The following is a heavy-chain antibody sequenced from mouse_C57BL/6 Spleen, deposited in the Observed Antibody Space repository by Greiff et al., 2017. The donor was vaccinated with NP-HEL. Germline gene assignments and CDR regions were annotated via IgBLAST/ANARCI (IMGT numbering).Heavy chain of an antibody. Sequence: QVQLQQPGAELVMPGASVKLSCKASGYTFTSYWMHWVKQRPGQGLEWIGEIDPSDSYTNYNQKFKGKATLTVDTSSSTAYMQLSSLTSEDSAVYYCSRRGVAYFGYFEGWGTGTTVTVSS. J-gene: IGHJ1*03. D-gene: IGHD1-1*01. V-gene: IGHV1-69*01. CDR3: SRRGVAYFGYFEG. CDR2: IDPSDSYT. CDR1: GYTFTSYW.